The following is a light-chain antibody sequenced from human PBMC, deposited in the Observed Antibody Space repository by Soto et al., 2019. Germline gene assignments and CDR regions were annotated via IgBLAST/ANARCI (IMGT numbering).Light chain of an antibody. CDR1: QSVSSNF. J-gene: IGKJ4*01. CDR2: GAS. V-gene: IGKV3-20*01. CDR3: QQYDTSPLT. Sequence: EIVLTQSPGTLSLSPGERATLSCRASQSVSSNFLAWYQQKPGQAPRLLIYGASFSATGIPDRFSGSGSGTDFTLTISRLEPEDFAVYYCQQYDTSPLTFGGGTTVEIK.